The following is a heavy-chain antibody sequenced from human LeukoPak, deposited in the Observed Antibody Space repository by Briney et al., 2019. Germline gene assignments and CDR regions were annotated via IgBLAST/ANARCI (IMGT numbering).Heavy chain of an antibody. Sequence: GGSLRLSCAASGFTFSSHGMHWVRQAPGKGLEWVAFIRYDGSNKYYADSVKGRFTISRDNSKNTLYLQMNSLRAEDTAVYYCAKYLWFGELFSAFDIWGQGTMVTVSS. D-gene: IGHD3-10*01. J-gene: IGHJ3*02. CDR1: GFTFSSHG. CDR3: AKYLWFGELFSAFDI. V-gene: IGHV3-30*02. CDR2: IRYDGSNK.